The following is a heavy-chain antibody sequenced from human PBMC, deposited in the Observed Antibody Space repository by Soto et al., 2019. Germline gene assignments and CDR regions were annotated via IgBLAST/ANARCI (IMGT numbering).Heavy chain of an antibody. J-gene: IGHJ4*02. Sequence: ASVKVSCKTSGYTLSSYAVHWVRQAPEDGLEWMGRINPSGGTTIYAQKFHGRVTMTRDTSTSTVYMELSSLRSEDTAVYYCAREVLIDLNYFDYWGQGALVTVSS. CDR2: INPSGGTT. V-gene: IGHV1-46*01. CDR1: GYTLSSYA. CDR3: AREVLIDLNYFDY. D-gene: IGHD2-21*01.